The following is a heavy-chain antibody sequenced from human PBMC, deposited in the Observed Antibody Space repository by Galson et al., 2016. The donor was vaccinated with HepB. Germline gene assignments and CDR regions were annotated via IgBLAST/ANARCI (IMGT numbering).Heavy chain of an antibody. CDR1: GFTLTTYP. Sequence: SLRLSCAASGFTLTTYPTHWVRQAPGKGLEWVAGVSYDGTNTFYSESVRGRFTVSRDTSKNTVCLQMHSLRPEDTSVYYCARAGVLGLGGYHHYHYYMDVWGKGTTVTVSS. CDR3: ARAGVLGLGGYHHYHYYMDV. CDR2: VSYDGTNT. V-gene: IGHV3-30*04. D-gene: IGHD2-15*01. J-gene: IGHJ6*03.